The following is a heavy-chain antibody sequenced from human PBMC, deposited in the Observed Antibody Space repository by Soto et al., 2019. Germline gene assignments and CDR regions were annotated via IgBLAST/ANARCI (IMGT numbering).Heavy chain of an antibody. CDR3: ARGNPRAPAARDYYYYGMDV. CDR1: GGTFSSYA. V-gene: IGHV1-69*13. D-gene: IGHD2-2*01. CDR2: IIPIFAPA. J-gene: IGHJ6*02. Sequence: SVKVSCKASGGTFSSYAISWVRQAPGQGLEWMGGIIPIFAPANYAQKFQGRVTITADETTSTAYMELSSLRSEDTAVYYCARGNPRAPAARDYYYYGMDVWG.